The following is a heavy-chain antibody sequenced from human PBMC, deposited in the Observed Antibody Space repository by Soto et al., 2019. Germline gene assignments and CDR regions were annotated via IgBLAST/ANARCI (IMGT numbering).Heavy chain of an antibody. CDR2: IYPSDSDT. D-gene: IGHD4-17*01. Sequence: GESLKISCKGSGYSFTNYWIAWVRQMPGKGLEYIGIIYPSDSDTRYSPSFQGQVTISADKSISTAYLQCSSLKASDTAIYYCARNGFYGDYSSNYFDPWGQGTLVTVSS. V-gene: IGHV5-51*01. CDR3: ARNGFYGDYSSNYFDP. J-gene: IGHJ5*02. CDR1: GYSFTNYW.